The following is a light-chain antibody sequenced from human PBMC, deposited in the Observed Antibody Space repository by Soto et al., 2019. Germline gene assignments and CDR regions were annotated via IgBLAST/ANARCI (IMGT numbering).Light chain of an antibody. CDR3: QQYRYSPMYS. CDR2: GAS. V-gene: IGKV3-20*01. CDR1: QSFTSSY. Sequence: EIVLTQSPGPPSLSPGERATLSCRASQSFTSSYLTWYQQKPGQAPRLLISGASSRATGFPGRFSGSGSETDFSLTISRLEPEDFAVYYCQQYRYSPMYSSGQGTKLDIK. J-gene: IGKJ2*01.